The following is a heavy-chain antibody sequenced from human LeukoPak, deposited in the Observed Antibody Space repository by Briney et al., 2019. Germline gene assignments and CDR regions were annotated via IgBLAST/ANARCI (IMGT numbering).Heavy chain of an antibody. V-gene: IGHV1-69*05. CDR1: GGTFSSYA. J-gene: IGHJ4*02. CDR3: ASDPMVRGVNSDY. Sequence: SVKVSCKASGGTFSSYAISWVRQAPGQGLEWMGRIIPIFGTANYAQEFQGRVTITTDESTSTAYMELSSLRSEDTAVYYCASDPMVRGVNSDYWGQGTLVTVSS. D-gene: IGHD3-10*01. CDR2: IIPIFGTA.